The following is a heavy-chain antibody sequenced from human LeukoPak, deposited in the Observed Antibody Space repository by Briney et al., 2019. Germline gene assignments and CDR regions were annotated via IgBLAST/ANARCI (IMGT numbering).Heavy chain of an antibody. Sequence: PGGSLRLSCTVSGFTVSSNSMSWVRQAPGKGLEWVSFIFSSTHYSDSVKGRFTISRDNSKNTLYLQMNSLRAEDTAVYYCAYYHVNEEPPTFWGQGTLVTVSS. CDR1: GFTVSSNS. CDR3: AYYHVNEEPPTF. D-gene: IGHD1-1*01. J-gene: IGHJ4*02. CDR2: IFSST. V-gene: IGHV3-53*01.